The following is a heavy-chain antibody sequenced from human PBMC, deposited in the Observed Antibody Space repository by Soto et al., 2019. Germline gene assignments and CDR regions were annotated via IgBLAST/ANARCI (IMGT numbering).Heavy chain of an antibody. D-gene: IGHD2-2*01. Sequence: PGGSLRLSCAASGFTFSSYAMSWVRQAPGKGLEWVSAISGSGGSTYYADSVKGRFTISRDNSKNTLYLQMNSLRAEDTAVYYCAKVVVPAALIYYYYYGMDVWGQGTTVTVSS. CDR2: ISGSGGST. V-gene: IGHV3-23*01. CDR1: GFTFSSYA. J-gene: IGHJ6*02. CDR3: AKVVVPAALIYYYYYGMDV.